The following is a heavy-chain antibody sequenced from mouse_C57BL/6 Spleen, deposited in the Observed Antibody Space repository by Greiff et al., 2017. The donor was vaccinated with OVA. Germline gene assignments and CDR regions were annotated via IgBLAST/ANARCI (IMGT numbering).Heavy chain of an antibody. V-gene: IGHV1-52*01. Sequence: VQLQQPGAELVRPGSSVKLSCKASGYTFTSYWMHWVKQRPIQGLEWIGNIDPSDSETHYTQKFKDKATLTVDKSSSTAYMQLSSLTSEDSAVYYGARDWYFDVWGTGTTVTVSS. J-gene: IGHJ1*03. CDR1: GYTFTSYW. CDR3: ARDWYFDV. CDR2: IDPSDSET.